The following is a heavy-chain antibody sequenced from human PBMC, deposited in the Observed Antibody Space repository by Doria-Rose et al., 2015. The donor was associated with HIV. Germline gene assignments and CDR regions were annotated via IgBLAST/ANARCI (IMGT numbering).Heavy chain of an antibody. CDR1: GVSLSSPGMG. CDR2: SFSDDEG. V-gene: IGHV2-26*01. J-gene: IGHJ4*02. Sequence: QITLKESGPVLVKPTETLTLTCTVSGVSLSSPGMGVSWIRQPPGQALEWLANSFSDDEGSYKTSLKSRLTISRGTSKCQVFLTMTDMDPVDTATYYCARIKSSRWYHKYYFDFWGQGTLVIVSA. D-gene: IGHD6-13*01. CDR3: ARIKSSRWYHKYYFDF.